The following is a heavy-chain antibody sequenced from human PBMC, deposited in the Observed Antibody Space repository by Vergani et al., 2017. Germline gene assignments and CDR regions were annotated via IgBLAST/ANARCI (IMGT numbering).Heavy chain of an antibody. CDR2: IYYSGST. CDR1: GGSISSGDYY. V-gene: IGHV4-30-4*08. CDR3: ARYYDSWSGSSYGMDV. D-gene: IGHD3-22*01. J-gene: IGHJ6*02. Sequence: QVQLQQWGAGLLKPSETLSLTCTVSGGSISSGDYYWSWIRQPPGKGLEWIGYIYYSGSTYYNPSLKSRLTFSVDTSKNQFSLKLSSVTAADTAVYYCARYYDSWSGSSYGMDVWGQGTTVTVSS.